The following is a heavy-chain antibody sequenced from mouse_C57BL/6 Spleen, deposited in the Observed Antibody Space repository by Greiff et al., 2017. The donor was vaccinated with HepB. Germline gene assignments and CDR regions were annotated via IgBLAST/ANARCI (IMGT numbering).Heavy chain of an antibody. Sequence: VQLKESGPELVKPGASVKISCKASGYSFTGYYMNWVKQSPEKSLEWIGEINPSTGGTTYNQKFKAKATLTVDKSSSTAYMQLKSLTSEDSAVYYCARRDGYYPYYAVDYWGQGTSVTVSS. CDR1: GYSFTGYY. D-gene: IGHD2-3*01. CDR3: ARRDGYYPYYAVDY. J-gene: IGHJ4*01. CDR2: INPSTGGT. V-gene: IGHV1-42*01.